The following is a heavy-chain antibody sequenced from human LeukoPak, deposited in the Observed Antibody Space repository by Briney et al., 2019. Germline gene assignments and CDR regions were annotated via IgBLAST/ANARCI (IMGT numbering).Heavy chain of an antibody. CDR1: GFTFSSYA. CDR3: AKDLTTVATPYYYYYMDV. CDR2: ISGSGGST. Sequence: PGGSLRLSCEASGFTFSSYAMGWVRQAPGKGLEWVSTISGSGGSTYYADSVKGRFTISRDNAENSVYLQMNSLRAEDTAVYYCAKDLTTVATPYYYYYMDVWGKGTTVTVSS. V-gene: IGHV3-23*01. J-gene: IGHJ6*03. D-gene: IGHD4-23*01.